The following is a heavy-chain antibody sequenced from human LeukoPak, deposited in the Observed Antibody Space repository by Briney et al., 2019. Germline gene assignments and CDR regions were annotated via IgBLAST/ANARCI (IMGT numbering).Heavy chain of an antibody. D-gene: IGHD4-17*01. CDR3: AKGYYGDYFDY. Sequence: GGSLRLSCAASGFTFSSYAMSWVRQAPGKGLEWVSAISGSGGSTYYADSVKGRFTISRDNSNNTLYLQMNSLRAEVTAVYYCAKGYYGDYFDYWGQGTLVTVSS. J-gene: IGHJ4*02. CDR2: ISGSGGST. V-gene: IGHV3-23*01. CDR1: GFTFSSYA.